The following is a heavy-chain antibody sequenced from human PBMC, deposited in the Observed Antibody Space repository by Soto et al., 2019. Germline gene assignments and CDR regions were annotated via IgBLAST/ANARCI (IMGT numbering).Heavy chain of an antibody. CDR3: ARGYCTTTICDPWFDP. D-gene: IGHD2-2*01. J-gene: IGHJ5*02. V-gene: IGHV5-10-1*01. Sequence: PGESLKISCKGSGYSFTSYWISWVRQMPGKGLEWMGRIDPSDSYTNYSPSFQGHVTISVDKSITTAYLQWSSLKASDTAMYYCARGYCTTTICDPWFDPWGQGTLVTVSS. CDR2: IDPSDSYT. CDR1: GYSFTSYW.